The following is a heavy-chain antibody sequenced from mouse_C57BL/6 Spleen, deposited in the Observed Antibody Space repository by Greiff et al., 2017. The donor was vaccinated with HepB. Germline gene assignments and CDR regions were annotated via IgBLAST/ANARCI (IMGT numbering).Heavy chain of an antibody. J-gene: IGHJ2*01. CDR1: GYTFTDYY. CDR2: INPYNGGT. V-gene: IGHV1-19*01. Sequence: EVQLQQSGPVLVKPGASVKMSCKASGYTFTDYYMNWVKQSHGKSLEWIGVINPYNGGTSYNQKFKGKATLTVDKSSSTAYMELNSLTSEDSAVYYCARGAYYYGSSSYYFDYWGQGTTLTVSS. CDR3: ARGAYYYGSSSYYFDY. D-gene: IGHD1-1*01.